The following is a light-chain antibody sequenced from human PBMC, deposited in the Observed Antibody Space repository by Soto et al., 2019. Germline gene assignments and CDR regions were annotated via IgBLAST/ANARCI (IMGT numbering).Light chain of an antibody. CDR2: DAS. J-gene: IGKJ4*01. Sequence: EIVMTQSPATLSVSPGERATLSCRASQNVSSNLAWYQQKPGQAPRLLIYDASTRATGIPARFSGSGSGTEFTLTISSLQSEDLAVYYCQQYNNWPPLTFGGGTKVEIK. CDR3: QQYNNWPPLT. V-gene: IGKV3-15*01. CDR1: QNVSSN.